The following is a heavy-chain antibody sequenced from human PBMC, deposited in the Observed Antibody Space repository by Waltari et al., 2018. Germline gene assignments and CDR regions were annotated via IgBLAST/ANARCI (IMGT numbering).Heavy chain of an antibody. CDR2: IIPSFGTA. CDR1: GGTFSSYA. CDR3: ARGGAYSSSSDLDYYYMDV. V-gene: IGHV1-69*12. D-gene: IGHD6-6*01. J-gene: IGHJ6*03. Sequence: QVQLVQSGAEVKKPGSSVKVSCKASGGTFSSYAISWVRQAPGQGLEWMGGIIPSFGTANYAQKFQDRVTITADESTSTAYMELSSLRSEDTAVYYCARGGAYSSSSDLDYYYMDVWGKGTTVTISS.